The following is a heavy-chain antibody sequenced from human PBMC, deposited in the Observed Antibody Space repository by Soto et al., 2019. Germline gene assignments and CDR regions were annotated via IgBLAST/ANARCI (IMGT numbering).Heavy chain of an antibody. CDR1: GGFVSSGSYY. CDR2: MSQSGGT. CDR3: ARVERGTATTVVDAFDI. V-gene: IGHV4-34*01. D-gene: IGHD1-1*01. Sequence: QVQLQQWGAGLLKPSETLSLTCAVYGGFVSSGSYYWSWIRQPPGKGLEWIGEMSQSGGTHFNPSLQCRVTIWVDTSKNQLSLKMTSVTAADTALYYCARVERGTATTVVDAFDIWGPGTMVTVSS. J-gene: IGHJ3*02.